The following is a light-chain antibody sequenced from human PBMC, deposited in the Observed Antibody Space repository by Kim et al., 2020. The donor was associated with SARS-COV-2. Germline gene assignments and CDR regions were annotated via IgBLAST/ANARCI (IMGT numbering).Light chain of an antibody. CDR3: LLSYSGARV. CDR2: DTS. CDR1: TGAVTSGNY. J-gene: IGLJ3*02. V-gene: IGLV7-46*01. Sequence: PEGTVTLTCGSSTGAVTSGNYPYWFQQKPGQAPRTLFYDTSNKHSWTPARFSGSLLGGKAALTLSGAQTEDEAEYYCLLSYSGARVFGGGTQLTVL.